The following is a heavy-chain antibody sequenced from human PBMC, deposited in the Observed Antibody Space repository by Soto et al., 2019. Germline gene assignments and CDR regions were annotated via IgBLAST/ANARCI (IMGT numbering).Heavy chain of an antibody. CDR3: ARDSTSWFPYYGIDV. Sequence: SETLSLTCTVSGGSIDYYRWSWIRQPPGKGLEWIGDTSDSGSTNYNLSLRSRVTILVDTSKNQFSLKLNSVTAADTAVYYCARDSTSWFPYYGIDVWGQGSTVTVS. J-gene: IGHJ6*02. D-gene: IGHD6-13*01. CDR2: TSDSGST. V-gene: IGHV4-59*01. CDR1: GGSIDYYR.